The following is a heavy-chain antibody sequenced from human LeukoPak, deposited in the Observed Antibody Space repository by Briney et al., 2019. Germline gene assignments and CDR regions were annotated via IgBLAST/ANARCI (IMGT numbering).Heavy chain of an antibody. V-gene: IGHV4-59*08. CDR2: IYYTGST. CDR1: GGSISTYY. Sequence: NPSETLSLTCTVSGGSISTYYWSWIRQPPGKGLEWIGYIYYTGSTNYNPSLKSRVTISVDTSKNQFSLRVNSVTAADTAVYYCARHGDGDSFEYFLHWGQGTLVTVSS. D-gene: IGHD5-24*01. J-gene: IGHJ1*01. CDR3: ARHGDGDSFEYFLH.